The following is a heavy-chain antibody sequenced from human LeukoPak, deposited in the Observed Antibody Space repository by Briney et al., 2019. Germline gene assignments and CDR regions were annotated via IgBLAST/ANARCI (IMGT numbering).Heavy chain of an antibody. CDR3: AELGITMIGGV. CDR1: GFTFSSYS. J-gene: IGHJ6*04. D-gene: IGHD3-10*02. V-gene: IGHV3-48*01. Sequence: GGSLRLSCAASGFTFSSYSMNWVRQAPGKGLEWVSYISSSGSTIYYADSVKGRFTISRDNAKNSLYLLMNSLRAEHTAVYYCAELGITMIGGVWGKGTTVTISS. CDR2: ISSSGSTI.